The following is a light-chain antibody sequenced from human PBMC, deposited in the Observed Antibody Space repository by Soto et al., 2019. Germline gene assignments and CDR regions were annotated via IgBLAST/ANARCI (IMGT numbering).Light chain of an antibody. Sequence: EIVMTQSPATLSVSPGERATLSCRASQSVSSYLAWYQQKPGQAPRLFIYGASTRATGIPARFSGSGSGTVFTLTISSLQSEDFAVYYCQQYYNWPPWTFGQGTKVKI. CDR1: QSVSSY. CDR3: QQYYNWPPWT. J-gene: IGKJ1*01. V-gene: IGKV3-15*01. CDR2: GAS.